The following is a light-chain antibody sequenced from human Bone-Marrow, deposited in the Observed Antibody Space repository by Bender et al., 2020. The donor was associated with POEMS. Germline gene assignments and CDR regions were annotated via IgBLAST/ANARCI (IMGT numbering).Light chain of an antibody. CDR2: EVS. CDR1: SSDVGSYNF. CDR3: CSYTDRSTFV. Sequence: QSALTQPASVSGSPGQSITISCTGASSDVGSYNFVSWYQQHPGKAPKLLIYEVSKGPSGVSNRFSGSKSGNTASLTISGLQADDEADYYCCSYTDRSTFVFGSGTKVTVL. V-gene: IGLV2-23*02. J-gene: IGLJ1*01.